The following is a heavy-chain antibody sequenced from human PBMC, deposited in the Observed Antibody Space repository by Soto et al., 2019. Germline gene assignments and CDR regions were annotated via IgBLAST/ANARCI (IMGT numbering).Heavy chain of an antibody. CDR1: GGSISSSSYY. CDR2: IYYSGST. Sequence: SETLSLTCTVSGGSISSSSYYWGWIRQPPGKGLEWIGAIYYSGSTYYNPSLKSRVTISAHTSENQFSLKLSSVTAADTAVYYCERNDGYNSRSWTFGYWGQGTPVPVYS. J-gene: IGHJ4*02. D-gene: IGHD6-13*01. V-gene: IGHV4-39*01. CDR3: ERNDGYNSRSWTFGY.